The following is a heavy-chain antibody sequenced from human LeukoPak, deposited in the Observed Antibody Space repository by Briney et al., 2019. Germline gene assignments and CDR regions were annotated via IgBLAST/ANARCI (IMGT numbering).Heavy chain of an antibody. V-gene: IGHV4-39*07. CDR2: INHSGST. D-gene: IGHD3-22*01. Sequence: PSETLSLTCTVSGGSISSSSYYWGWIRQPPGKGLEWIGEINHSGSTNYNPSLKSRVTISVDTSKNQFSLKLSSVTAADTAVYYCARRSRSSGRKGPWGQGTLVTVSS. CDR1: GGSISSSSYY. J-gene: IGHJ4*02. CDR3: ARRSRSSGRKGP.